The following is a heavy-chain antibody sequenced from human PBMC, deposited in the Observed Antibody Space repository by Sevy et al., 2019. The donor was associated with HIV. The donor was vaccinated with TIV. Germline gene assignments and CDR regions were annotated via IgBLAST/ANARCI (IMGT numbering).Heavy chain of an antibody. Sequence: GGSLRLSCEASGFPFTNHGVHWVRQAPGKGLAWVALMWFDGSNKYYADSVKGRFTVSRDDSKNTLYLQMNSLRADDTAIYYCARDREFYDHGEYGRASAPDLWGQGTLVTVSS. J-gene: IGHJ5*02. CDR3: ARDREFYDHGEYGRASAPDL. D-gene: IGHD4-17*01. V-gene: IGHV3-33*08. CDR2: MWFDGSNK. CDR1: GFPFTNHG.